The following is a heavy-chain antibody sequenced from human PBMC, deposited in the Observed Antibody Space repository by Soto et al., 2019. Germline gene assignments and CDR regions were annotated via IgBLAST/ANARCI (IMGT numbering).Heavy chain of an antibody. CDR3: ARSSINTAMVILFFFDY. V-gene: IGHV3-30-3*01. CDR1: GFTFSSYA. CDR2: ISYDGSNK. J-gene: IGHJ4*02. Sequence: GGSLRLSCAASGFTFSSYAMHWVRQAPGKGLEWVAVISYDGSNKYYADSVKGRFTISRDNSKNTLYLQMNSLRAEDTAVYYCARSSINTAMVILFFFDYWGQGTLVTVSS. D-gene: IGHD5-18*01.